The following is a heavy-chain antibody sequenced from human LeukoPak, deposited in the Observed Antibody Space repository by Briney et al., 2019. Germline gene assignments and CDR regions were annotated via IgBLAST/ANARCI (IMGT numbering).Heavy chain of an antibody. CDR1: GFIFSDFW. D-gene: IGHD3-9*01. CDR3: ARGQRLGS. J-gene: IGHJ4*02. V-gene: IGHV3-7*01. Sequence: GGSLRLSCVASGFIFSDFWMSWVRQAPVKGLEWVANIKQDGSEKYYVDSVKGRFTISRDNAKNSLYLQMNNLRVEDTAVYFCARGQRLGSWGQGTLVIVSS. CDR2: IKQDGSEK.